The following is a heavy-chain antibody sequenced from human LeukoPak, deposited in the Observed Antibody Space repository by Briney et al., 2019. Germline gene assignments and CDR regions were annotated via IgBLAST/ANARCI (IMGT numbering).Heavy chain of an antibody. CDR2: INPSGGST. CDR3: ARDYCTNGVCYTSADYYYGMDV. J-gene: IGHJ6*02. V-gene: IGHV1-46*01. CDR1: GYTFTSYY. Sequence: ASVKVSCTASGYTFTSYYMHWVRQAPGQGLEWMGIINPSGGSTSYAQKFQGRVTMTRDTSTSTVYMELSSLRSEDTAVYYCARDYCTNGVCYTSADYYYGMDVWGQGTTVTVSS. D-gene: IGHD2-8*01.